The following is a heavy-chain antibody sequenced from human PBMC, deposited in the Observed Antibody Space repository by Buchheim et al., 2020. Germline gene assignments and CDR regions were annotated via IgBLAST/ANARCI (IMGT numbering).Heavy chain of an antibody. J-gene: IGHJ4*02. CDR1: GGSFSGYY. D-gene: IGHD2-21*01. CDR2: INHSGSA. V-gene: IGHV4-34*01. Sequence: QVQLQQWGAGLLKPSETLSLTCAVYGGSFSGYYWSWIRQPPGKGLEWIGEINHSGSANYNPSLKSRVTISVDTSKNQFFLKLSSVTAADTAVYYCARGRTLRLTRHFDYWGQGTL. CDR3: ARGRTLRLTRHFDY.